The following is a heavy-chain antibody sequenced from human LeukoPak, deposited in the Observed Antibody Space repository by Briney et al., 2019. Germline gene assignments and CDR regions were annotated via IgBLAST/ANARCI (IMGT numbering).Heavy chain of an antibody. CDR2: IYSGGST. Sequence: GGSLRLSCAASGFTVSSNYMSWVRQAPGKGLEWVSVIYSGGSTYYADSVKGRFTISRHNSKNTLYPQMNSLRAEDTAVYYCAREYCGGDCYLDYWGQGTLVTVSS. D-gene: IGHD2-21*02. V-gene: IGHV3-53*04. CDR3: AREYCGGDCYLDY. CDR1: GFTVSSNY. J-gene: IGHJ4*02.